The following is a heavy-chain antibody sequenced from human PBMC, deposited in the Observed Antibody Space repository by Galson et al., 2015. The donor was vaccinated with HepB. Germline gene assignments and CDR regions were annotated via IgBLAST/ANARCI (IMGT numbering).Heavy chain of an antibody. CDR3: TRPFGAVAGGQSDY. CDR1: GFTFSGSA. CDR2: IRSKANSYAT. Sequence: LRLSCAASGFTFSGSAMHWVRQASGKGLEWVGRIRSKANSYATAYAASVKGRFTISRDDSKNTAYLQMNSLKTEDTAVYYCTRPFGAVAGGQSDYWGQGTLVTVSS. J-gene: IGHJ4*02. D-gene: IGHD6-19*01. V-gene: IGHV3-73*01.